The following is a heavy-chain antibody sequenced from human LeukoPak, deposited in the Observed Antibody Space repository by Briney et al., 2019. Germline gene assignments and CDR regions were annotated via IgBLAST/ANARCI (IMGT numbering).Heavy chain of an antibody. Sequence: ASVKVSCEASGYTFTSYGISWVRQAPGQGLEWMGWISAYNGNTNYAQKLQGRVTMTTDTSTSTAYMELRSLRSDDTAVYYCARDPNDIVVVPAENYYYGMDVWGQGTTVTVSS. CDR1: GYTFTSYG. CDR3: ARDPNDIVVVPAENYYYGMDV. J-gene: IGHJ6*02. V-gene: IGHV1-18*01. CDR2: ISAYNGNT. D-gene: IGHD2-2*01.